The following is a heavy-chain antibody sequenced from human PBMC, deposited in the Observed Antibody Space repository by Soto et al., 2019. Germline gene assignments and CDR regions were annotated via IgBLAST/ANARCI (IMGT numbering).Heavy chain of an antibody. V-gene: IGHV4-59*01. Sequence: LFRTYTVSAGSIRSYYWSCIRQPGWDGLEWIGYLYYSGSTNYNPSLKSRVTISVDPSKTQFSLKLSSVTAAETAVYYCARDTLYSSGWYGSDYYGMDVWGQGTPVTVSS. J-gene: IGHJ6*02. D-gene: IGHD6-19*01. CDR2: LYYSGST. CDR1: AGSIRSYY. CDR3: ARDTLYSSGWYGSDYYGMDV.